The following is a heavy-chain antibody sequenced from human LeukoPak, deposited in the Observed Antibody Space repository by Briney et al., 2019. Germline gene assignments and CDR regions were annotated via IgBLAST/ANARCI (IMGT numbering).Heavy chain of an antibody. CDR3: VRDLRSMGPTPAYLHH. J-gene: IGHJ1*01. CDR1: GFTFSDYS. Sequence: GGSLRLSCAASGFTFSDYSMNWVRQAPGKGLEWVSSISRSSRHVYYAGSVKGLITISRDDDKNTLYLQMNRLIVEDMAVYYCVRDLRSMGPTPAYLHHWGQGTLVTVSS. V-gene: IGHV3-21*01. D-gene: IGHD1-26*01. CDR2: ISRSSRHV.